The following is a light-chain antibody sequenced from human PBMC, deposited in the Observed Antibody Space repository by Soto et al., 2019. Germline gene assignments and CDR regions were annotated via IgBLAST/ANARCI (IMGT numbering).Light chain of an antibody. Sequence: DVVMTQSPPSLPVALGQPASISCRSSQSLVYSDGNVYFNWFHQRPGQSPRRLIYQVSKRDSGVPDRFSGRGSGSDFTLRIRRVDAEDVGVYYCMQVTDWPPTFGGGTKLEIK. J-gene: IGKJ4*01. V-gene: IGKV2-30*01. CDR2: QVS. CDR1: QSLVYSDGNVY. CDR3: MQVTDWPPT.